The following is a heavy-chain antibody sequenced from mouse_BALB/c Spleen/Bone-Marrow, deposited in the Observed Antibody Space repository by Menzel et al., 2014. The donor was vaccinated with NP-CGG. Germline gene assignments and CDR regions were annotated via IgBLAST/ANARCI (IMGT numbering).Heavy chain of an antibody. D-gene: IGHD1-1*01. J-gene: IGHJ2*01. CDR1: GYAFTDYA. V-gene: IGHV1-67*01. CDR2: INTYSGGA. CDR3: ARDYGSSHFDH. Sequence: QVQLQQSGPELVRPGVSVKISCKGSGYAFTDYAMHWVEQSHAKSLEWIGVINTYSGGANYNQKFKGKATMTVDKSSSTAYMELARLTSEDSAIYYCARDYGSSHFDHWGQGSTLTVSS.